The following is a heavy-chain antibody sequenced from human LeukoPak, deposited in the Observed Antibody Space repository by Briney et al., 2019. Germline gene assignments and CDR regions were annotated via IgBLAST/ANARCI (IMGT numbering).Heavy chain of an antibody. CDR2: INTDGSST. CDR1: GFTFSSYW. Sequence: PGGSLRLSCAASGFTFSSYWMHWVRQAPGKGLVWVSRINTDGSSTSYADPVKGRFTISRDIDKKPLYLQMNSLRVEDTAVYYCARVYTSTWYLGYLHMDVWGKGTAVTVSS. CDR3: ARVYTSTWYLGYLHMDV. D-gene: IGHD6-13*01. J-gene: IGHJ6*03. V-gene: IGHV3-74*01.